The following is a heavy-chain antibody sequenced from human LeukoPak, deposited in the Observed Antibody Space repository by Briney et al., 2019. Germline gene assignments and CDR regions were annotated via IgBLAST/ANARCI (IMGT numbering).Heavy chain of an antibody. V-gene: IGHV4-61*02. Sequence: SETLSLTCTVSDDPINSGVYYWNWIRQPAGKGLEWIGRIYTSGSTNYNPSLKSRVTMSVDTSKNQFSLKLSSVTAADTAVYYCAREPLYDYVWGSFDYWGQGTLVTVSS. CDR1: DDPINSGVYY. J-gene: IGHJ4*02. D-gene: IGHD3-16*01. CDR3: AREPLYDYVWGSFDY. CDR2: IYTSGST.